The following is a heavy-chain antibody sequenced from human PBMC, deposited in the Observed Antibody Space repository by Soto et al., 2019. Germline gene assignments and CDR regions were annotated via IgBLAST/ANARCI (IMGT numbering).Heavy chain of an antibody. CDR3: ARDLLGGSGSYYIGWFDP. V-gene: IGHV1-18*01. CDR2: ISAYNGNT. J-gene: IGHJ5*02. Sequence: QVPLVQSGAEVKKPGASVKVSCKASGYTFTSYGISWVRQAPGQGLEWMGWISAYNGNTNYAQKLQGRVTMTTDTSTSTAYMELRSLRSDDTAVYYCARDLLGGSGSYYIGWFDPWGQGTLVTVSS. CDR1: GYTFTSYG. D-gene: IGHD3-10*01.